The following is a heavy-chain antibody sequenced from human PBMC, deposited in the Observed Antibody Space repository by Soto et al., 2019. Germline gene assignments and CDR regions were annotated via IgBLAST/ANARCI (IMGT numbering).Heavy chain of an antibody. J-gene: IGHJ3*01. D-gene: IGHD1-1*01. Sequence: QVQLVDSGGGLVKPGGSLRLSCTASGFTLTNYFVSWIRQAPGKGLEWIAYINNRGSAIYYTDSVKGRFTISRDNAKNSLFLQMDSLRAEDTAVYYCASQLWSHDAFDVWGRGTMVSVSS. CDR3: ASQLWSHDAFDV. CDR2: INNRGSAI. CDR1: GFTLTNYF. V-gene: IGHV3-11*01.